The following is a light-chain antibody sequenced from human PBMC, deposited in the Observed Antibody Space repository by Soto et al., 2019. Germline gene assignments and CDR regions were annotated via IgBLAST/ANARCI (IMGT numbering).Light chain of an antibody. CDR1: QSLVHSDGNTY. J-gene: IGKJ2*01. Sequence: DVVMTQSPLSLPVTLGQPASIPCRSSQSLVHSDGNTYLSWFQQRPGQSPRRLIYKVSNRDSGVPDRFSGSGSGTDFTLKISRVEAEDVGVYYCMQGRRWPYTFGQGTKLEIK. V-gene: IGKV2-30*02. CDR2: KVS. CDR3: MQGRRWPYT.